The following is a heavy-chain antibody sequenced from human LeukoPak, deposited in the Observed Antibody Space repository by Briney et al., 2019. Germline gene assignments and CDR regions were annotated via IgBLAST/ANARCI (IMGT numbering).Heavy chain of an antibody. CDR2: ISAYNGNT. Sequence: ASVTVSFKASVYTFTNYGISWVRQAPGQGLEWMGWISAYNGNTNYAQKLQGRVTMTTDTSTSTAYMELRSLRSDDTAVYYCARDGGLYCSGGSCYSSYYYYYMDVWGKGTTVTVSS. D-gene: IGHD2-15*01. CDR3: ARDGGLYCSGGSCYSSYYYYYMDV. CDR1: VYTFTNYG. V-gene: IGHV1-18*01. J-gene: IGHJ6*03.